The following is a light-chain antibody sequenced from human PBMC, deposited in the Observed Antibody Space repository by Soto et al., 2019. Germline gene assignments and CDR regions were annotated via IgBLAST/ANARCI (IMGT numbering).Light chain of an antibody. CDR1: QSVGTN. CDR3: QHYYDWSWT. CDR2: GAS. J-gene: IGKJ1*01. Sequence: EIVMTQSPATLSVSPGEGATLSCRASQSVGTNLAWYQQKPGQAPRLLIHGASTRATGIPARFRGSGSGTEFTLAISSLQSEDFAFYYCQHYYDWSWTFGQGTKVEIK. V-gene: IGKV3-15*01.